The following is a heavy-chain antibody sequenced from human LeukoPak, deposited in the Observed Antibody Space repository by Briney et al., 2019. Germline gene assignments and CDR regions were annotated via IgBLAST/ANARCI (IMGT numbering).Heavy chain of an antibody. CDR1: GFTFSSYA. J-gene: IGHJ6*03. D-gene: IGHD3-22*01. CDR3: AKDSSSGSRCYNMDV. Sequence: GGSLRLSCAASGFTFSSYAMSWVRQAPGKGLQWVSAISGSGGSTFYADSVKGRFTISRDNSKNTLYLQMNSMRAEDTAVYYCAKDSSSGSRCYNMDVWGKGTTVTVSS. CDR2: ISGSGGST. V-gene: IGHV3-23*01.